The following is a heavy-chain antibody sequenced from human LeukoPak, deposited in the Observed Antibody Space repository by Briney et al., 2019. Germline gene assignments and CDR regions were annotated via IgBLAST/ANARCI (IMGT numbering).Heavy chain of an antibody. CDR3: ARDPILTIFGVVIIPPYYYYMDV. V-gene: IGHV1-18*01. J-gene: IGHJ6*03. D-gene: IGHD3-3*01. CDR2: ISAYNGNT. CDR1: GYTFTSYG. Sequence: ASVKVSCKASGYTFTSYGISWVRQAPGQGLEWMGWISAYNGNTNYAQKLQGRVTMTTDTSTSTAYMELRSLRSDGTAVYYLARDPILTIFGVVIIPPYYYYMDVWGKGTTATVSS.